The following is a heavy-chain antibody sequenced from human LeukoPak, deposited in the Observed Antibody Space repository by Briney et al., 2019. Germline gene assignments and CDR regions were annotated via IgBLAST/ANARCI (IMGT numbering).Heavy chain of an antibody. J-gene: IGHJ6*03. CDR1: GFTVSSNY. Sequence: GGSLRLSCAASGFTVSSNYMSWVRQAPGKGLEWVSYISSTGATIYYADSVKGRFTISRDNAKNPLYLQMNSLRAEDTAVYYCARGDIASFYYYMDVWGKGTTVTISS. CDR3: ARGDIASFYYYMDV. CDR2: ISSTGATI. V-gene: IGHV3-11*01. D-gene: IGHD5-12*01.